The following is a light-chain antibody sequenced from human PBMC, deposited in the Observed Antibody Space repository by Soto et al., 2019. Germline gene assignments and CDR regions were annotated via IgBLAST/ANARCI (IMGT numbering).Light chain of an antibody. J-gene: IGLJ2*01. V-gene: IGLV1-44*01. CDR3: AAWDDSLNGS. Sequence: QSVLTQPPPASGTPGQRVTISCSGSSSNIGSNTVNWYQQLPGTAPKLLIYSNNQRPSGVPDRFSGSKSGTSASLAISGLQSEDEADYYCAAWDDSLNGSFGGGTKLTVL. CDR1: SSNIGSNT. CDR2: SNN.